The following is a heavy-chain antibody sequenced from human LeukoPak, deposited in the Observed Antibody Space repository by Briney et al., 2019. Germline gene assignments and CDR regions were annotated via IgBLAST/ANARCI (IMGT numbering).Heavy chain of an antibody. CDR3: ATDPPSTVITPYYFDC. J-gene: IGHJ4*02. CDR1: GFTFSSYG. V-gene: IGHV3-30*02. CDR2: IRFDGNNK. D-gene: IGHD4-23*01. Sequence: PGGSLRLSCAASGFTFSSYGMHWVRQAPGKGLEWVAFIRFDGNNKYYADSVKGRFTISRDNSKNTLYLQMNSLRAEDTAVYYCATDPPSTVITPYYFDCWGQGTLVTVSS.